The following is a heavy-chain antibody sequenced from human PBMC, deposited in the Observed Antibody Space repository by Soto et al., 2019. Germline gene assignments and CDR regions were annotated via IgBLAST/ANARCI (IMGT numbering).Heavy chain of an antibody. CDR1: GFTFSSYA. CDR2: ISGSGGST. D-gene: IGHD6-13*01. CDR3: AKDPGQQLLTSSFDY. J-gene: IGHJ4*02. V-gene: IGHV3-23*01. Sequence: EVQLLESGGGLVQPGGSLRLSCAASGFTFSSYAMSWVRQAPGKGLEWVSAISGSGGSTYYADSVKGRFTISRDDSKNTLYLQMNSLRAEDTAVYYCAKDPGQQLLTSSFDYWGQGTLVTVSS.